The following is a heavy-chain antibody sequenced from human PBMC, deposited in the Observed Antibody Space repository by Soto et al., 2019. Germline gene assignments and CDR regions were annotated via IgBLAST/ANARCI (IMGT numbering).Heavy chain of an antibody. D-gene: IGHD3-22*01. J-gene: IGHJ4*02. CDR2: IIPIFGTA. V-gene: IGHV1-69*13. Sequence: SVKVSCKASGGTFSSHAISWVRQAPGQRLEWMGGIIPIFGTANYAQKFQGRVTITADESTSTAYMELSSLRSEDTAVYYCARDLSPYDSSGYLYFDYWGQGTLVTVSS. CDR1: GGTFSSHA. CDR3: ARDLSPYDSSGYLYFDY.